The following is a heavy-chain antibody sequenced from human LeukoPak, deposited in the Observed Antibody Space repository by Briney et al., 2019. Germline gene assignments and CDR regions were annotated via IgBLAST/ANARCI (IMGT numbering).Heavy chain of an antibody. D-gene: IGHD6-6*01. CDR1: GYTFTNSW. Sequence: GESLEISCKGSGYTFTNSWIAWVRQMPGKGLEWMGIIYPGDSNTRYSPSFQGQVTVSADKSISTAYLQWSSLKASDTAMYYCAKLLGGASRPGFDYWGQGTLVTVSS. J-gene: IGHJ4*02. V-gene: IGHV5-51*01. CDR3: AKLLGGASRPGFDY. CDR2: IYPGDSNT.